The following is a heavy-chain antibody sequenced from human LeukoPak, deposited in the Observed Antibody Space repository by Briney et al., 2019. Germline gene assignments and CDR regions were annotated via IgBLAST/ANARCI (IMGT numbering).Heavy chain of an antibody. V-gene: IGHV1-69*04. Sequence: SVKVSCKASGGTFSSYAISWVRQAPGQGLEWMGRIIPILGIANYAQKFQGRVTITADKSTSTAYMELSSLRSEDTAVYYCARRRDYYAPYTWFDPWGQGTLVTVSS. CDR1: GGTFSSYA. CDR3: ARRRDYYAPYTWFDP. D-gene: IGHD3-10*01. CDR2: IIPILGIA. J-gene: IGHJ5*02.